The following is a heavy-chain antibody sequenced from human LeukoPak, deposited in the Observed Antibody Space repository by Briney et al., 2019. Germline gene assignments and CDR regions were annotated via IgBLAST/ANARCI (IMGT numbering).Heavy chain of an antibody. CDR1: GASISSYY. V-gene: IGHV4-31*11. CDR3: ARQTTVPPPLIFDY. CDR2: ISYSGGT. D-gene: IGHD4-17*01. Sequence: SETLSLTCAVSGASISSYYWSWIRHHPGKGLGWIGYISYSGGTYYNPSLKSRVTMSGDASKNQFSLNLSSVTAADTAVYYCARQTTVPPPLIFDYWGQGTLVTVSS. J-gene: IGHJ4*02.